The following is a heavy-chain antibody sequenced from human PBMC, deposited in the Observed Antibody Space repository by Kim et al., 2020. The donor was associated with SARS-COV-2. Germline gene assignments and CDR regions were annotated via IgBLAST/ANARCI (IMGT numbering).Heavy chain of an antibody. Sequence: GGSLRLSCAASGFTFNSFTMTWVRQAPGKGLEWVSAISGSGVSTYYADSVKGRFAISRDNSKNTLYLQMNSLSADDTAVYYCAKGGYYLDYWGQGTLVTV. V-gene: IGHV3-23*01. CDR2: ISGSGVST. CDR3: AKGGYYLDY. CDR1: GFTFNSFT. J-gene: IGHJ4*02. D-gene: IGHD3-3*01.